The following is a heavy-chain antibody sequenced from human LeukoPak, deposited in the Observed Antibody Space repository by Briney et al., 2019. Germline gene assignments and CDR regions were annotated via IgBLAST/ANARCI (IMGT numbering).Heavy chain of an antibody. CDR3: ARSQNYYGSVDY. CDR1: GGSFSGYY. CDR2: IYYTGST. D-gene: IGHD3-10*01. J-gene: IGHJ4*02. V-gene: IGHV4-59*01. Sequence: SETLSLTCAVYGGSFSGYYWSWLRQPPGQGLEWIGYIYYTGSTYYNPSLEGRVTISVDTSRNHFSVKLNSVTAADTAVYYCARSQNYYGSVDYWSQGTLVTVSS.